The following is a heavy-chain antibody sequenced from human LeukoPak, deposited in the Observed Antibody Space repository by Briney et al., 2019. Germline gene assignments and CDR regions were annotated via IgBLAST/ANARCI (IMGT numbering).Heavy chain of an antibody. CDR2: IKEDGSEK. V-gene: IGHV3-7*04. Sequence: GGSLRLSCAASGFTFSSYWMSWVRQAPGNGLEWVANIKEDGSEKYYVDSVKGRFTISRDNGKNSLYLRMNSLRAEDTAVYYCARTLAARHTSGYIDYWGQGTLVTVSS. D-gene: IGHD3-22*01. J-gene: IGHJ4*02. CDR1: GFTFSSYW. CDR3: ARTLAARHTSGYIDY.